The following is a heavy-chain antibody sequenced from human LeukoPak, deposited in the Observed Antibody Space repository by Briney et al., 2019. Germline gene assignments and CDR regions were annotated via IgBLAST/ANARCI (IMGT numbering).Heavy chain of an antibody. CDR3: ASLSGSYPYYYGMDV. Sequence: ASVKVSCKVSGYTLTELSMHWVRQAPGKGLEWMGWINTNTGNPTYAQGFTGRFVFSLDTSVSTAYLQISSLKAEDTAVYYCASLSGSYPYYYGMDVWGQGTTVTVSS. V-gene: IGHV7-4-1*02. J-gene: IGHJ6*02. CDR2: INTNTGNP. D-gene: IGHD3-10*01. CDR1: GYTLTELS.